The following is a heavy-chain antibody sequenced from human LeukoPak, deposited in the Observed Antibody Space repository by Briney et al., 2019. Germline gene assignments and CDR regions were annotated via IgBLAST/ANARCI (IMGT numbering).Heavy chain of an antibody. CDR1: GGTFSSYA. J-gene: IGHJ4*02. CDR3: ATFPPVAAVVPAATIPSGPGDY. Sequence: SVKVSCKASGGTFSSYAISWVRQAPGQGLEWMGGIIPIFGTANYAQKFQGRVTITADESTSTTYMELSSLRSEDTAMYYCATFPPVAAVVPAATIPSGPGDYWGQGTLVTVSS. D-gene: IGHD2-2*01. CDR2: IIPIFGTA. V-gene: IGHV1-69*01.